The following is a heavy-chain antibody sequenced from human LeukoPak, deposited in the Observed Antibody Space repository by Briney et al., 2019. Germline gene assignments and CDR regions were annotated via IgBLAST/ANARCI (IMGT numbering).Heavy chain of an antibody. CDR2: IYTSGST. CDR1: GGSISSGSYY. Sequence: SETLSLTCTVSGGSISSGSYYWSRIRQPAGKGLEWIGRIYTSGSTSYNPSLKSRVTISVDTSKNQFSLKLSSVTAADTAVYYCARMKHSSSLYYFDYWGQGTLVTVSS. V-gene: IGHV4-61*02. CDR3: ARMKHSSSLYYFDY. J-gene: IGHJ4*02. D-gene: IGHD6-13*01.